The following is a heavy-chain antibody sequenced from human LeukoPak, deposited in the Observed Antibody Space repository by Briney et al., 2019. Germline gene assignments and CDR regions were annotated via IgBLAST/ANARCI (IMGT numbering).Heavy chain of an antibody. J-gene: IGHJ3*02. Sequence: PGRSLRLSCAASGFTFSSYAMHWVRQAPGKGLEWVAVISYDGSNKYYADSVKGRFTISRDNSKNTLYLQMNSLRAEDTAVYYCASLGSGSYYGDAFDIWGQGTMVTVSS. D-gene: IGHD3-10*01. CDR1: GFTFSSYA. V-gene: IGHV3-30*04. CDR3: ASLGSGSYYGDAFDI. CDR2: ISYDGSNK.